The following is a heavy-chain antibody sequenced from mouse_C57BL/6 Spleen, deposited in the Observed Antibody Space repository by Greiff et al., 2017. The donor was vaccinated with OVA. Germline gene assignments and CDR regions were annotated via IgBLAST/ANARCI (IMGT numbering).Heavy chain of an antibody. J-gene: IGHJ3*01. CDR3: VSSYYSNLAWFAY. CDR2: IHPNSGST. D-gene: IGHD2-5*01. V-gene: IGHV1-64*01. Sequence: QVQLKQPGAELVKPGASVKLSCKASGYTFTSYWMHWVKQRPGQGLEWIGMIHPNSGSTNYNEKFKSKATLTVDKSSSTAYMQLSSLTSEDSAVYYCVSSYYSNLAWFAYWGQGTLVTVSA. CDR1: GYTFTSYW.